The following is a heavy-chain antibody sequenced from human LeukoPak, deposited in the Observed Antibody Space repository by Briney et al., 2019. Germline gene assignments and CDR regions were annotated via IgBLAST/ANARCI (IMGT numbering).Heavy chain of an antibody. J-gene: IGHJ4*02. CDR1: GYSFTSHY. CDR2: INPSGGST. Sequence: ASVKVSCKASGYSFTSHYMHWVRQAPGQGLEWLGLINPSGGSTSYAQKFQGRVTMTRDMSTSTVYMELSSLRSEDTAVYYCARDLTGDRGDYWGQGTLVTVSS. D-gene: IGHD7-27*01. CDR3: ARDLTGDRGDY. V-gene: IGHV1-46*01.